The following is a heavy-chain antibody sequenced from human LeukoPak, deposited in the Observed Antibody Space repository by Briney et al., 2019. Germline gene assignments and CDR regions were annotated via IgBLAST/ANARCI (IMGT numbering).Heavy chain of an antibody. V-gene: IGHV3-21*01. J-gene: IGHJ4*02. Sequence: GGSLRISCAASGFTFSSYSMNWVRQAPGKGLEWVSSISSSSSYIYYADSVKGRFTISRDNAKNSLYLQMNSLRAEDTAVYYCARDYDSSDYYPPHHDYWGQGTLVTVSS. D-gene: IGHD3-22*01. CDR1: GFTFSSYS. CDR3: ARDYDSSDYYPPHHDY. CDR2: ISSSSSYI.